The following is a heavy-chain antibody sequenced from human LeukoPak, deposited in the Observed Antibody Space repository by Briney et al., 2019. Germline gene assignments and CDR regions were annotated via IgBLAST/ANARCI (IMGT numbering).Heavy chain of an antibody. D-gene: IGHD3-3*01. J-gene: IGHJ6*02. CDR1: GGTFSSYA. CDR2: IIPIFGTA. CDR3: ARGDRGGYDFWSGSLPHYYYGMDV. Sequence: SVKVSCEASGGTFSSYAISWVRQAPGQGLEWMGGIIPIFGTANYAQKFQGRVTITADESTSTAYMELSSLRSEDTAVYYCARGDRGGYDFWSGSLPHYYYGMDVWGQGTTVTVSS. V-gene: IGHV1-69*13.